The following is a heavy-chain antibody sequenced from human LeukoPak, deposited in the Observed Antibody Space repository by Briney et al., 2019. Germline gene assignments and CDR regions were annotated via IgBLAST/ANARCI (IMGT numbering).Heavy chain of an antibody. Sequence: GGSLGLSCAASGFTVSSNYMSWVRQAPGKGLEWVSLIYSGGSTYYADSVKGRFTISRDNSKNTLYLQMNSLRAEDTAVYYCARDKAGYSSGWPKFYYYYGMDVWGQGTTVTVSS. CDR3: ARDKAGYSSGWPKFYYYYGMDV. D-gene: IGHD6-19*01. V-gene: IGHV3-66*01. J-gene: IGHJ6*02. CDR2: IYSGGST. CDR1: GFTVSSNY.